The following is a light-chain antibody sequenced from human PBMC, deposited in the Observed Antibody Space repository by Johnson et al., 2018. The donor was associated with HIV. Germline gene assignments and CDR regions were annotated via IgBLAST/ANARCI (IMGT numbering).Light chain of an antibody. CDR3: GTWDSSLMAGGYV. CDR1: SSNIGNNY. Sequence: QLVLTQPPSVSAAPGQKVTISCSGSSSNIGNNYVSWYQQLPGTAPKLLIYENNKRPSGIPDRFSGSKSGTSATLGITGLQTGDEADYYCGTWDSSLMAGGYVFGTGTKVTVL. CDR2: ENN. J-gene: IGLJ1*01. V-gene: IGLV1-51*02.